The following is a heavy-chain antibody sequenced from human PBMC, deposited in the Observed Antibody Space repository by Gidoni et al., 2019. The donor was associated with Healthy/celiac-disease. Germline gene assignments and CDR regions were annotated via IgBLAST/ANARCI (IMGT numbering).Heavy chain of an antibody. Sequence: QVQLVESGGGVVQPGRSLRLSCAASGFTFRSYGMHWVRQAPGKGLEWVAVIWYDGSNKYYADSVKGRFTISRDNSKNTLYLQMNSLRAEDTAVYYCARVGPWLVPGPYGMDVWGQGTTVTVSS. V-gene: IGHV3-33*01. J-gene: IGHJ6*02. CDR3: ARVGPWLVPGPYGMDV. CDR1: GFTFRSYG. D-gene: IGHD6-19*01. CDR2: IWYDGSNK.